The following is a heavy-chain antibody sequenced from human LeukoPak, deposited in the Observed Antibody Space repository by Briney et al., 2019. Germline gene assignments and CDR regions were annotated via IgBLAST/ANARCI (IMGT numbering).Heavy chain of an antibody. CDR2: ISYDGSNQ. Sequence: GGSLRLSCAASGFTFSNYAVHWVRQAPGKGLEWVALISYDGSNQYYADSVKGRFTISRDNSKNTVHLQMNSLGAGDTALYYCARVALSTFDRGPFDVWGQGTMVTVSS. CDR3: ARVALSTFDRGPFDV. CDR1: GFTFSNYA. V-gene: IGHV3-30-3*01. D-gene: IGHD2/OR15-2a*01. J-gene: IGHJ3*01.